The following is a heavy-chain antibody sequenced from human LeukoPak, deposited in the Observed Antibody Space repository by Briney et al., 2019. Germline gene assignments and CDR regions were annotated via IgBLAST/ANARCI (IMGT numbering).Heavy chain of an antibody. D-gene: IGHD3-10*01. V-gene: IGHV3-53*01. CDR2: IYNDDTT. CDR3: ARAFGDLPL. CDR1: GFSVSSNY. Sequence: QPGGSLRLSCAVSGFSVSSNYMTWVRQAPGKGLEWVSVIYNDDTTYYTDSVKGRFTISRDNSKNTLYLQMNSLRAEDTAVYYCARAFGDLPLWGQGTLVTVSA. J-gene: IGHJ4*02.